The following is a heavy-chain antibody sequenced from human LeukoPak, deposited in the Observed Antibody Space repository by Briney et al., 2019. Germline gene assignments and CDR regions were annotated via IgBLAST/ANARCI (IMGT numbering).Heavy chain of an antibody. D-gene: IGHD1-26*01. V-gene: IGHV1-18*01. Sequence: ASVKVSCKASGGTFSSYAISWVRQAPGQGLEWMGWINSHNGDTKYAERLQGRVFMTTGTSTSTSYMELRSLRSDDTAVYYCARAVSGSLYGDFDFWGQGTLVTVSS. CDR3: ARAVSGSLYGDFDF. J-gene: IGHJ4*02. CDR1: GGTFSSYA. CDR2: INSHNGDT.